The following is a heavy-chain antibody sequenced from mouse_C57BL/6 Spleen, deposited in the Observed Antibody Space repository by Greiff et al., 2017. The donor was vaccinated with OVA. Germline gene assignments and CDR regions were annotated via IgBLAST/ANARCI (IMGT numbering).Heavy chain of an antibody. V-gene: IGHV1-72*01. D-gene: IGHD2-3*01. CDR1: GYTFTSYW. CDR2: IDPNSGGT. Sequence: QVQLQQPGAELVKPGASVKLSCKASGYTFTSYWMHWVKQRPGRGLEWIGRIDPNSGGTKYNEQFKSKATLTVDKPSSTSYMQLSRLTSEDSAVYDCARDYDGYDGFAYWGQGTLVTVSA. J-gene: IGHJ3*01. CDR3: ARDYDGYDGFAY.